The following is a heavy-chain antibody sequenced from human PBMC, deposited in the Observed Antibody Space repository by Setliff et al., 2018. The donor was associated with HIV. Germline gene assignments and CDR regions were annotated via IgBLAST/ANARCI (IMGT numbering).Heavy chain of an antibody. CDR3: ARILVGVDDAFDI. Sequence: ASVKVSCKASGYTFTSYDINWVRQATGQGLEWMGWISAYNGNTNYAQKLQDRVTMTTDTSTSTAYMELRSRRSDDTAVYYCARILVGVDDAFDIWGQGTMVTVSS. J-gene: IGHJ3*02. V-gene: IGHV1-18*01. CDR1: GYTFTSYD. D-gene: IGHD1-26*01. CDR2: ISAYNGNT.